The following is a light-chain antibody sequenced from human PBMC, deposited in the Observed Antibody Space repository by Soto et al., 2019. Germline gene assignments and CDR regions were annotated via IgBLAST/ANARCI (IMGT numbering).Light chain of an antibody. Sequence: EIVMTQSPATLSVSPGERATLSCRASQSVSSNLAWYQQKPGQAPRLLSYGASTRATGIPARFSGSGSGTEFTLTISSLQSADFAVYYCQKYNNWPRTFGQGTKVDIK. V-gene: IGKV3-15*01. CDR2: GAS. J-gene: IGKJ1*01. CDR1: QSVSSN. CDR3: QKYNNWPRT.